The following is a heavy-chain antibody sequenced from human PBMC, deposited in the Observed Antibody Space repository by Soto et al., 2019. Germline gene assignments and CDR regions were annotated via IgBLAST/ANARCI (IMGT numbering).Heavy chain of an antibody. CDR1: GGSLSSSSC. CDR3: VHHGGVPYYHDF. V-gene: IGHV4-4*02. Sequence: QVQLQESGPGLVNPSGTLSLTCAVSGGSLSSSSCWSWVRQPPGKTLEWLGEIFYSGSTKYNPSLNRRVTISEDPSKNDFSLRLSSVTAADTALYYCVHHGGVPYYHDFWGQGMLVTVSS. D-gene: IGHD2-8*01. J-gene: IGHJ4*02. CDR2: IFYSGST.